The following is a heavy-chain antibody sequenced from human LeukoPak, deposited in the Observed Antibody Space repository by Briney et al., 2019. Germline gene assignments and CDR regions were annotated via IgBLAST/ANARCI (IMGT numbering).Heavy chain of an antibody. J-gene: IGHJ3*01. D-gene: IGHD1-7*01. CDR1: GFTFSIYW. V-gene: IGHV3-7*01. CDR3: ARDLLIRSWNYDAFDL. Sequence: WGSLRLSCAASGFTFSIYWMNWVRQTPGKGLALVANIQQDGSEKYYVDSVKGRFTISRDDAKKSLYLLMNSLRAEDTAVYYCARDLLIRSWNYDAFDLWGQGTMVSVSS. CDR2: IQQDGSEK.